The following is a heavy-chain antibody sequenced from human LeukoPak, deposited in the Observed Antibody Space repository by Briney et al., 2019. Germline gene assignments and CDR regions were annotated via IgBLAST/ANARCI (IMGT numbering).Heavy chain of an antibody. D-gene: IGHD1-26*01. Sequence: GGSLRLSCAASGFTFSSYSMNWVRQAPGKGLEWVAFIRYDGSNKYYADSVKGRFTISRDNSKNTLYLQMNSLRAEDTAVYYCAKDHLTLVGATACGYWGQGTLVTVSS. V-gene: IGHV3-30*02. CDR2: IRYDGSNK. J-gene: IGHJ4*02. CDR3: AKDHLTLVGATACGY. CDR1: GFTFSSYS.